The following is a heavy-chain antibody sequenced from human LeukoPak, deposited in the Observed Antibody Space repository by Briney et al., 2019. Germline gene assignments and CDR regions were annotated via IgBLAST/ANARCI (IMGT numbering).Heavy chain of an antibody. CDR2: IIPIFGTT. CDR3: ARGGDILTDFDY. J-gene: IGHJ4*02. D-gene: IGHD3-9*01. V-gene: IGHV1-69*01. Sequence: ASLKVSCKGSVGTFIHYAISGVRQAPGQRREWMGGIIPIFGTTNYAQKFQGRVTITADESTSTAYMELSSLRSEDTAVYYCARGGDILTDFDYWGQGTLVTVSS. CDR1: VGTFIHYA.